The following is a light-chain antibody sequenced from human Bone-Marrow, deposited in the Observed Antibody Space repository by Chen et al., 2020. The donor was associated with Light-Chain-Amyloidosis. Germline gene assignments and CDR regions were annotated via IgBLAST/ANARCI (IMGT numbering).Light chain of an antibody. V-gene: IGLV2-8*01. Sequence: QSALTQHPSASGAPGPPVTLSCTGTSGDVGGYHSVSWYQQYPGKAPKLILYEVTKRPSGVPDRFSGSKSGNTASLTVSGLQADDEADYYCCSSAGSNTWVFGGGTKLTVL. CDR3: CSSAGSNTWV. J-gene: IGLJ3*02. CDR1: SGDVGGYHS. CDR2: EVT.